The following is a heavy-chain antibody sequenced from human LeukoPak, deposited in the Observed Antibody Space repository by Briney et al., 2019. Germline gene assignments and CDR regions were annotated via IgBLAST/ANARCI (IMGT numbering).Heavy chain of an antibody. D-gene: IGHD5-18*01. CDR2: ITESGGTE. J-gene: IGHJ4*02. CDR1: AFTFSEYS. CDR3: ARPPEGYSYGFYFGH. V-gene: IGHV3-11*01. Sequence: GGSLRLSCVGSAFTFSEYSMSWIRQAPGRELEWISSITESGGTEYYADSVKGRFSTSRDNAKSALYLQMNSLRAEDTAVYYCARPPEGYSYGFYFGHWGQGAPVIVSS.